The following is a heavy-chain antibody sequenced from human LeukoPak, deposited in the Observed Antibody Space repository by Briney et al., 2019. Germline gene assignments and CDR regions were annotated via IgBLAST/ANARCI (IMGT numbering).Heavy chain of an antibody. D-gene: IGHD1-26*01. V-gene: IGHV3-74*01. CDR2: IDTDGSFT. J-gene: IGHJ4*02. CDR1: GFTFSSYW. CDR3: IRGTVGAPGNDY. Sequence: GGSLKLSCAASGFTFSSYWMHWARQAPGKGLVWVSRIDTDGSFTSYADSVRGRFTISRDNAENTLYLQMRSLRAEDTAVYYCIRGTVGAPGNDYWGQGTLVTVSS.